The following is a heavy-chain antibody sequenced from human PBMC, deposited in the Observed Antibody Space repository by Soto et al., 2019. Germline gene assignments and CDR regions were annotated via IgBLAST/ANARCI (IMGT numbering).Heavy chain of an antibody. Sequence: QVHLVQSGAEVKKPGASVKVSCKASGYTFTSYGITWVRQAPGQGLEWMGWISAHKGNTYYAQKLQGRVIVTRDTSTSTDYIELRWLRSDDKAVYYSARGRYGDYWGEGALVTVSS. CDR3: ARGRYGDY. J-gene: IGHJ4*02. V-gene: IGHV1-18*01. D-gene: IGHD1-1*01. CDR2: ISAHKGNT. CDR1: GYTFTSYG.